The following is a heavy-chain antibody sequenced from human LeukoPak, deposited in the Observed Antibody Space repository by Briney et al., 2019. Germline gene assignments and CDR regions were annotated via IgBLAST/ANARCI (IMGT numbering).Heavy chain of an antibody. Sequence: PSETLSLTCAVYGGSFSGYYWSWIRQPPGKGLEWIGEINHSGSTNYNPSLKSRVTIPVDTSKNQFSLKLSSVTAADTAVYYCARGPRLLRYFDWLTSNWFDHWGQGTLVTVSS. CDR3: ARGPRLLRYFDWLTSNWFDH. J-gene: IGHJ5*02. D-gene: IGHD3-9*01. CDR1: GGSFSGYY. V-gene: IGHV4-34*01. CDR2: INHSGST.